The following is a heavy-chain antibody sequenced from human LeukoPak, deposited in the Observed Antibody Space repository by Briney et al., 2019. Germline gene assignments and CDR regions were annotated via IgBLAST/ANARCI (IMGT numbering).Heavy chain of an antibody. Sequence: GGSLRLSCTVSGFIVSSDYMSWVRQAPGKGLEWVSVLYSGDATYYADSVRGRFIISRDNGENTLYLQMNGLRVEDTAVYYCAWHDWFDPWGRGTLVTVSS. CDR2: LYSGDAT. CDR3: AWHDWFDP. CDR1: GFIVSSDY. V-gene: IGHV3-66*04. J-gene: IGHJ5*02.